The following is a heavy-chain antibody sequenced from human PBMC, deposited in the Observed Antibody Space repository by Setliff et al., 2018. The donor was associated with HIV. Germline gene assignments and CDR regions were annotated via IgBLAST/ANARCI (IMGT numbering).Heavy chain of an antibody. CDR1: GYIFIRYY. D-gene: IGHD3-3*01. J-gene: IGHJ6*02. Sequence: ASVKVSCKTSGYIFIRYYIFWVRQAPGQGLEWMGNINPHTGVTRYAEKFQGRVTMTRDTSISTIYMELSRLRSDDTAVYYCARDVRDGFEEWFSTLADGMDVWGQGTTVTVSS. CDR2: INPHTGVT. V-gene: IGHV1-2*02. CDR3: ARDVRDGFEEWFSTLADGMDV.